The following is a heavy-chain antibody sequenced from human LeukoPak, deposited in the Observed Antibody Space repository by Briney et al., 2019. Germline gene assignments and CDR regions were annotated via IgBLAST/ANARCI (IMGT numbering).Heavy chain of an antibody. D-gene: IGHD3-9*01. CDR1: GGTFSSYA. J-gene: IGHJ5*02. CDR3: AKDWHILTGRNCFDP. V-gene: IGHV1-18*01. Sequence: ASVKVSCKASGGTFSSYAISWVRQAPGQGLEWMGWVSSYNGDTNYAQKFQGRVTMSTDTFTSTAYMELRSLRFDDTAIYYCAKDWHILTGRNCFDPWGQGTLVTVSS. CDR2: VSSYNGDT.